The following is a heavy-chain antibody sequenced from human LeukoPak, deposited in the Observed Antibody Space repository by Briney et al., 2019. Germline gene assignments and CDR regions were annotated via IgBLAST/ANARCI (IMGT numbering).Heavy chain of an antibody. Sequence: SETLSLTCAVYGGSFSGYYWSWIRQPPGKGLEWIGEINHSGSTNYNPSLKSRVAISVDTSKNQFSLKLSSVTAADTAVYYCAARSQWELDYWGQGTLVTVSS. J-gene: IGHJ4*02. CDR2: INHSGST. CDR3: AARSQWELDY. CDR1: GGSFSGYY. V-gene: IGHV4-34*01. D-gene: IGHD1-26*01.